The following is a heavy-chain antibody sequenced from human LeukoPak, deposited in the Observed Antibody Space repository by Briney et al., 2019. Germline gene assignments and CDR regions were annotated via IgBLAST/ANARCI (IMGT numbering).Heavy chain of an antibody. J-gene: IGHJ4*02. Sequence: GSLRLSCTASGFTYGGYAMSWVRQAPGKGPEWVGFIRSKAYGGTTEYAASVKGRFTISRDDSKSIAYLQMNSLKTEDTAVYYCTRDRGNWPGYYFDYWGQGTLVTVSS. CDR1: GFTYGGYA. CDR3: TRDRGNWPGYYFDY. V-gene: IGHV3-49*04. CDR2: IRSKAYGGTT. D-gene: IGHD1-20*01.